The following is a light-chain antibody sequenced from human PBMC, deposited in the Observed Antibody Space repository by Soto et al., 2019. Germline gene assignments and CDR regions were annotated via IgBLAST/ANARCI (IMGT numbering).Light chain of an antibody. CDR2: AAS. J-gene: IGKJ4*01. V-gene: IGKV1-17*03. Sequence: DIQMTQSPSAMSASVGDRVTITCRASQGIDNYLAWFQQKPGKVPQRLIYAASTLQSGVPSRFSGSGSGTEFTLTISSLQPEDFATYYCLQHRSYPLTFGGGTKVDNK. CDR3: LQHRSYPLT. CDR1: QGIDNY.